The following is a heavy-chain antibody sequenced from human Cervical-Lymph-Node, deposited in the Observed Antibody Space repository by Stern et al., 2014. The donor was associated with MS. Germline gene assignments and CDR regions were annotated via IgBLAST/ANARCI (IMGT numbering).Heavy chain of an antibody. V-gene: IGHV4-34*01. CDR2: INHSGST. J-gene: IGHJ4*02. D-gene: IGHD1-7*01. CDR3: ARGTAGVRTTFDY. Sequence: QVQLQQWGAGLLKPSETLSLTCAVYGGSFSGYYWSWIRQPPGKGLEWIGEINHSGSTNYNPSLKSRVTISVDTSKNQSSLKLSSGTAADTAVYYCARGTAGVRTTFDYWGQGTLVTVSS. CDR1: GGSFSGYY.